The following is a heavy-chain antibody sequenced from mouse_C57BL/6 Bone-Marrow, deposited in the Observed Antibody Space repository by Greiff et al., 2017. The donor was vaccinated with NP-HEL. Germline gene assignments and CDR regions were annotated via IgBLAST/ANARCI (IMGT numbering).Heavy chain of an antibody. J-gene: IGHJ1*03. D-gene: IGHD1-1*01. CDR2: IYPGGGYT. CDR1: GYTFTNYW. V-gene: IGHV1-63*01. Sequence: QVQLKESGAELVRPGTSVKMSCKASGYTFTNYWIGWAKQRPGHGLEWIGDIYPGGGYTNYNEKFKGKATLTADKSSSTAYMQFSSLTSEDSAIYYCARAYYGSSYGYFDVWGTGTTVTVSS. CDR3: ARAYYGSSYGYFDV.